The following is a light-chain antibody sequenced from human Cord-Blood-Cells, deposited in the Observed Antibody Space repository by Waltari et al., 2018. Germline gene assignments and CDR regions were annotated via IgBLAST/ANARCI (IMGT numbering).Light chain of an antibody. CDR3: SSYTSSSTWV. CDR1: SSDVGSYR. CDR2: EVS. J-gene: IGLJ3*02. V-gene: IGLV2-18*02. Sequence: QSALTQPPSVSGSPGQSVTISCTGTSSDVGSYRVSWYQQPPGTAPKLMIYEVSNRPPGVPDRFSGSKSGNTASLTISGLQAEDEADYYCSSYTSSSTWVFGGGTKLTVL.